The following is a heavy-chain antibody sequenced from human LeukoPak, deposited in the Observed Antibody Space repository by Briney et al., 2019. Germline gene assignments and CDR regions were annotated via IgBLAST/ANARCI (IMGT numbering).Heavy chain of an antibody. CDR1: GFTFSSYG. D-gene: IGHD3-10*01. CDR3: AKDPAGAPGYYFDY. Sequence: GRSLRLSCAASGFTFSSYGMHWVRQAPGKGLEWVAVISYDGSNKYYADSVKGRFTISRDNSKNTLYLQMNSLRAEDTAVYYCAKDPAGAPGYYFDYWGQGTLVTVSS. V-gene: IGHV3-30*18. CDR2: ISYDGSNK. J-gene: IGHJ4*02.